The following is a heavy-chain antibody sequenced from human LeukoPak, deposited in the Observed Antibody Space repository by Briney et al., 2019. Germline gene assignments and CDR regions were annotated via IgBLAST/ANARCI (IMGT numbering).Heavy chain of an antibody. CDR3: ARHDYYYYGMDV. CDR1: GGSISTYY. CDR2: IYYSGST. V-gene: IGHV4-59*08. Sequence: KPSETLSLTCTVSGGSISTYYWSWIRQSPGKGLGWIGYIYYSGSTNYNPSLKSRVTISVDTSKNQFSLNLTAVTATDTAVYYCARHDYYYYGMDVWGQGTTVTVSS. J-gene: IGHJ6*02.